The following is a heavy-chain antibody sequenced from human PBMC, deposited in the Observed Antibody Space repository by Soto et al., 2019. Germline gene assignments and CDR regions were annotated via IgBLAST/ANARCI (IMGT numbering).Heavy chain of an antibody. Sequence: QVQLQESGPGLVKPSGTLSLTCAVSGDSISNSRWWTWVRQPPGKGLVWIGDIFHSGDTNYNPSLKRRVFISVDKSQNQFSLKVSSVTAADTAVYYCAYSTGWYRHDVWGQGTLVTVSS. CDR2: IFHSGDT. D-gene: IGHD6-19*01. CDR1: GDSISNSRW. CDR3: AYSTGWYRHDV. V-gene: IGHV4-4*02. J-gene: IGHJ3*01.